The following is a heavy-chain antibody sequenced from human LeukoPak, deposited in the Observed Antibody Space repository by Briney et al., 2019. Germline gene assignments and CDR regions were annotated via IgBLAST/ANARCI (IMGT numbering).Heavy chain of an antibody. Sequence: GGSLRLSCAASGFTFSTYAMHWVRQAPGKGLEWVAVISSDGSNKYYADSVRGRFTISRDNSKNTLSLQMNSLRAEDTAVYYCARDYGGSSPFDYWGQGTLVTVSS. V-gene: IGHV3-30*04. CDR2: ISSDGSNK. CDR1: GFTFSTYA. D-gene: IGHD4-23*01. J-gene: IGHJ4*02. CDR3: ARDYGGSSPFDY.